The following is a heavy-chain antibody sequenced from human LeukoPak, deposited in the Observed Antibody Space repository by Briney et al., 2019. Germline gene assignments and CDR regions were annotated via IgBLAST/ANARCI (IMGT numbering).Heavy chain of an antibody. CDR1: GFTFSDYY. V-gene: IGHV3-11*01. Sequence: GGSLRLSCAASGFTFSDYYMSWIRQAPGKGLEWVSYISSSGSTIYYADSVKGGFTISRDNAKNSLYLKMNSLRAEDTAVYYCARGSYVWGSYPRGAYYWGQGTLVTVSS. CDR3: ARGSYVWGSYPRGAYY. D-gene: IGHD3-16*02. J-gene: IGHJ4*02. CDR2: ISSSGSTI.